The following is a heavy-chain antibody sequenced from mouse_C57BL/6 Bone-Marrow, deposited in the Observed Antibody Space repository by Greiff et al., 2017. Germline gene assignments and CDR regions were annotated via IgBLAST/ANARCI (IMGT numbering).Heavy chain of an antibody. CDR3: AKDDGSSPYAMDY. D-gene: IGHD1-1*01. CDR2: IWGGGST. V-gene: IGHV2-9*01. Sequence: VQLQQSGPGLVAPSQSLSITCTVSGFSLTSYGVDWVRQPPGKGLEWLGVIWGGGSTHYNSALMSRLSISKDNSKSQVFLKMNSLQTDDTAMDYCAKDDGSSPYAMDYWGQGTSVTVSS. J-gene: IGHJ4*01. CDR1: GFSLTSYG.